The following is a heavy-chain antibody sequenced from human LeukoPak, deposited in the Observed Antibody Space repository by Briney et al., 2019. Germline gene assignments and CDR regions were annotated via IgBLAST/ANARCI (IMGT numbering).Heavy chain of an antibody. CDR2: MNPNSGNT. V-gene: IGHV1-8*03. J-gene: IGHJ5*02. CDR3: ASLSDIVVVPAATNRVSNWFDP. CDR1: GYTFISYD. Sequence: ASVKLSCKASGYTFISYDINRVRQATGQGLEWMGWMNPNSGNTGYAPKFQGRVTITRNTSISPAYMELSSLRSEDTAVYYCASLSDIVVVPAATNRVSNWFDPWGQGTLVTVSS. D-gene: IGHD2-2*01.